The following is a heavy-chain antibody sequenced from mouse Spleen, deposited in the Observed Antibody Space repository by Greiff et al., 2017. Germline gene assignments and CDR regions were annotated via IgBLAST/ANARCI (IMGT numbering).Heavy chain of an antibody. Sequence: QVQLKQSGAELVKPGASVKLSCKASGYTFTSYWMHWVKQRPGQGLEWIGMIHPNSGSTNYNEKFKSKATLTVDKSSSTAYMQLSSLTSEDSAVYYCARTGTEAMDYWGQGTSVTVSS. V-gene: IGHV1-64*01. CDR3: ARTGTEAMDY. CDR2: IHPNSGST. CDR1: GYTFTSYW. D-gene: IGHD4-1*01. J-gene: IGHJ4*01.